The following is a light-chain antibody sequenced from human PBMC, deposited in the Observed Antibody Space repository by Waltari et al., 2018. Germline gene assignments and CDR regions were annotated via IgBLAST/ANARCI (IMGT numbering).Light chain of an antibody. V-gene: IGLV2-23*01. CDR1: GDDFDGYSL. CDR3: CSYAGSTASVM. Sequence: QSALTQPASVSGSPGQAITISCSGVGDDFDGYSLVSWYQHHPGKAPRVIVFEGTERPSGVSNRFSGSKSGNTASLTISGLQAEDEADYYCCSYAGSTASVMFGGGTKLTVL. J-gene: IGLJ3*02. CDR2: EGT.